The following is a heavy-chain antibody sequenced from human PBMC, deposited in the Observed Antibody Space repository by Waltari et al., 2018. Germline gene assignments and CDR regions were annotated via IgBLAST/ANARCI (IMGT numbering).Heavy chain of an antibody. CDR3: TKDMDGATAMAPRLDF. J-gene: IGHJ4*02. V-gene: IGHV3-9*01. CDR2: RNWNRCTI. CDR1: GFIFDDYG. Sequence: VHLVESGGGLVRPGRSLRLSCAASGFIFDDYGMDWVRQAPGKGLEWVAGRNWNRCTIHYADSVKGRFTISRDNAENSLYLQMNSLTTEDTAVYYCTKDMDGATAMAPRLDFWGQGTLVTVSS. D-gene: IGHD5-18*01.